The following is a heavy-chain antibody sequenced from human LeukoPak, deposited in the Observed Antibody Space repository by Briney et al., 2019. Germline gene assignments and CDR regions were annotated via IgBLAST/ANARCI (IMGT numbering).Heavy chain of an antibody. D-gene: IGHD5-18*01. Sequence: GASVKVSCKASGYTFTGYYMHWVRQAPGQGLEWMGWINPNSGGTNYAQKFQGRVTMTRDTSISTAYMELSRLRSDDTAVYYCARDYSYGQLENWFDPWGQGTLVTVSS. CDR1: GYTFTGYY. J-gene: IGHJ5*02. CDR3: ARDYSYGQLENWFDP. CDR2: INPNSGGT. V-gene: IGHV1-2*02.